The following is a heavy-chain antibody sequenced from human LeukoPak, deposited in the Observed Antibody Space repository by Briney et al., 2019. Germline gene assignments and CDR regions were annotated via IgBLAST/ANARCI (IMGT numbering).Heavy chain of an antibody. CDR2: IKQDGSET. CDR3: ARDVWGAYRVDFFDY. CDR1: GFTFSNYW. V-gene: IGHV3-7*01. J-gene: IGHJ4*02. D-gene: IGHD3-16*01. Sequence: GGSLRLSCAASGFTFSNYWMSWVRRAPGKGLEWVANIKQDGSETYYVDSVRGRFTISRDNAKNSLYLQMNSMKTEDTDVYYCARDVWGAYRVDFFDYWGQGILVTVSS.